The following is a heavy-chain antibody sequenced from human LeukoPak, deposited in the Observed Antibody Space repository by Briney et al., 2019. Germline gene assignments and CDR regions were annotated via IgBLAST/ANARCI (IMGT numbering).Heavy chain of an antibody. Sequence: GGSLRLSCAASGFTFSSYSMNWVRQAPGKGLEWVANINDDGSEKNYLESLKGRFAISRDNANNSVSLHMTALRAEDTAIYYCGRIFNIWGTFRNTWGQGTQVTVSS. CDR1: GFTFSSYS. J-gene: IGHJ4*02. V-gene: IGHV3-7*01. D-gene: IGHD3-16*02. CDR3: GRIFNIWGTFRNT. CDR2: INDDGSEK.